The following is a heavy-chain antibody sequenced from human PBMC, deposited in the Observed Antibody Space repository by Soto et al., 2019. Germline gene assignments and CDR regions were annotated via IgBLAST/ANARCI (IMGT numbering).Heavy chain of an antibody. CDR2: IDPSDSYT. Sequence: PGESLKISCKGSGYSFTSYWISWVRQMPGKGLEWMGRIDPSDSYTNYSPSFQGHVTISADKSISTAYLQWSSLKASDTAMYYCATSLLFCSGGSCYPPEGYYYYGMDVWGQGTTVTVSS. D-gene: IGHD2-15*01. CDR3: ATSLLFCSGGSCYPPEGYYYYGMDV. CDR1: GYSFTSYW. V-gene: IGHV5-10-1*01. J-gene: IGHJ6*02.